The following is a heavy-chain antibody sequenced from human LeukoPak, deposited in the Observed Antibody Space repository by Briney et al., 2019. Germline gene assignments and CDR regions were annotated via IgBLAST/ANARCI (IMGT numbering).Heavy chain of an antibody. Sequence: PSETLSLTCTVSGGSISSFYWSWIRQPAGKGLEWIGRIYTSGSTNYNPSLKSRVTMSVDTSKNQFSLKLSSVTAADTAVYYCARDGDSSWYGWFDPWGQGTLVTVSS. D-gene: IGHD6-13*01. V-gene: IGHV4-4*07. CDR1: GGSISSFY. J-gene: IGHJ5*02. CDR2: IYTSGST. CDR3: ARDGDSSWYGWFDP.